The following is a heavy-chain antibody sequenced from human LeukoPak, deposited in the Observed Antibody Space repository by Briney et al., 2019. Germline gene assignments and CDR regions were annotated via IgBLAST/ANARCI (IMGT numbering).Heavy chain of an antibody. V-gene: IGHV1-2*02. CDR1: GYIFTGYY. CDR3: ATGTITTYNY. CDR2: VNPNSGDT. D-gene: IGHD4-11*01. Sequence: ASVKVSCKASGYIFTGYYIHWVRRAPGQGLESMGWVNPNSGDTSYAQNFQGRVTMTRDTSINTAYMELSRLRSDDTAVYYCATGTITTYNYWGQGTLVTVSS. J-gene: IGHJ4*02.